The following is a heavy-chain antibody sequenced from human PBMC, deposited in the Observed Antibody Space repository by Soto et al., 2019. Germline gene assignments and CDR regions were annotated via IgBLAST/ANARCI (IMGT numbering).Heavy chain of an antibody. CDR3: ARDVGGSGSYYYYYGMDV. CDR2: ISSSGSTI. D-gene: IGHD3-3*01. J-gene: IGHJ6*02. CDR1: GFTFSSYE. Sequence: PGGSLRLSCAASGFTFSSYEMNWVRQAPGKGLEWGSYISSSGSTIYYADSVKGRFTISRDNAKNSLYLQMNSLRAEDTAVYYCARDVGGSGSYYYYYGMDVWGQGTTVTVSS. V-gene: IGHV3-48*03.